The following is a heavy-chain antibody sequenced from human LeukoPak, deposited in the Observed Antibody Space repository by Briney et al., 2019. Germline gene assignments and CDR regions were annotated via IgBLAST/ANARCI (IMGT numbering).Heavy chain of an antibody. J-gene: IGHJ6*02. CDR3: ARERETSRYSGYDYPRYYYYGMDV. CDR2: ISSSSSTI. V-gene: IGHV3-48*01. Sequence: GGSLRLSCAASGFTFSSYSMNWVRQAPGKGLEWVSYISSSSSTIYYADSVKGRFTISRDNSKNTLYLQMNSLRAEDTAVYYCARERETSRYSGYDYPRYYYYGMDVWGQGTTVTVSS. D-gene: IGHD5-12*01. CDR1: GFTFSSYS.